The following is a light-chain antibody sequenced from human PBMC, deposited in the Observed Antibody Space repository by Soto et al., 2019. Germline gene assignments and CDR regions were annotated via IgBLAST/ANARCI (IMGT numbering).Light chain of an antibody. V-gene: IGKV1-27*01. Sequence: DIQLTQSPSSLSASVGDRVTLTCRASQDISTYLAWYQQKPGKVPKLLIYTVSTLQFGVPSRFSGSGSGTEFTLTIGALHPEDVATYYCQNYNSAPITFGQGTRLEIK. CDR1: QDISTY. J-gene: IGKJ5*01. CDR3: QNYNSAPIT. CDR2: TVS.